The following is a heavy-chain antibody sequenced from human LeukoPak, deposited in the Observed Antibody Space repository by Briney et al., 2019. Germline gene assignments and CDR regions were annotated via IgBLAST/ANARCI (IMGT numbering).Heavy chain of an antibody. J-gene: IGHJ4*02. D-gene: IGHD3-10*01. Sequence: SVKVSCKASGGTFSSYAISWVRQAPGQGLEWMGGIIPIFGTANYAQKFQGRVTITTDESTSPAYMELSSLRSEDTAVYYCAIPGDYYGSGSYYNENDYWGQGTLVTVSS. CDR1: GGTFSSYA. CDR3: AIPGDYYGSGSYYNENDY. V-gene: IGHV1-69*05. CDR2: IIPIFGTA.